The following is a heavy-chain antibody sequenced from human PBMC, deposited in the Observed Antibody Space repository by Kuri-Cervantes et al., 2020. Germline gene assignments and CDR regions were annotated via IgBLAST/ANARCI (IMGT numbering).Heavy chain of an antibody. CDR1: GYTFTSYG. V-gene: IGHV1-8*02. J-gene: IGHJ4*02. Sequence: ASVKVSCKASGYTFTSYGISWVRQATGQGLEWMGWMNPNSGDTGYAQKFQGRVTMTRNTSISTAYMELSSLRSEDTAVYYCARGAGRLQKYYFDYWGQGTLVTVSS. CDR3: ARGAGRLQKYYFDY. D-gene: IGHD5-24*01. CDR2: MNPNSGDT.